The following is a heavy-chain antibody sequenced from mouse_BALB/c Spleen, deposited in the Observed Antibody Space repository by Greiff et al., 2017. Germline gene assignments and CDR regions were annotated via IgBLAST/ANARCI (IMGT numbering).Heavy chain of an antibody. CDR2: ISSGGSYT. J-gene: IGHJ3*01. CDR3: ARDDGYYPFAY. D-gene: IGHD2-3*01. CDR1: GFTFSSYA. V-gene: IGHV5-9-4*01. Sequence: EVMLVESGGGLVKPGGSLKLSCAASGFTFSSYAMSWVRQSPEKRLEWVAEISSGGSYTYYPDTVTGRFTISRDNAKNTLYLEMSSLRSEDTAMYYCARDDGYYPFAYWGQGTLVTVSA.